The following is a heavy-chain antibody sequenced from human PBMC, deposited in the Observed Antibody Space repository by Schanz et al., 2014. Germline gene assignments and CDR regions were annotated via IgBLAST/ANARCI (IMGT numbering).Heavy chain of an antibody. J-gene: IGHJ2*01. D-gene: IGHD2-21*02. CDR2: IKSKTDGGTT. Sequence: EVQLVESGGGLVKPGGSLRLSCAASGFTFINAWMNWVRQAQGKGLEWVGRIKSKTDGGTTDYAAPVKGRFTISRDDSKNTLYLQMNSLKTEDTAVYYCTTRNDLNYWYFDLWGRGTLVTVSS. V-gene: IGHV3-15*01. CDR1: GFTFINAW. CDR3: TTRNDLNYWYFDL.